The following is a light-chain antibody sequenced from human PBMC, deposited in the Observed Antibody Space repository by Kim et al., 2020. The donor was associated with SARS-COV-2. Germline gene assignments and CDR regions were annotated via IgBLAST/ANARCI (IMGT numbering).Light chain of an antibody. Sequence: SSELTQDPAVSVALGQTVRITCQGDSLRSYYATWYQQKPGQAPILVIYGKNNRPSGIPDRFSGSSSGNTAPLTITGTQAGDEADYYCNSRDSNDNVVFGGGTKLTVL. V-gene: IGLV3-19*01. CDR2: GKN. J-gene: IGLJ2*01. CDR3: NSRDSNDNVV. CDR1: SLRSYY.